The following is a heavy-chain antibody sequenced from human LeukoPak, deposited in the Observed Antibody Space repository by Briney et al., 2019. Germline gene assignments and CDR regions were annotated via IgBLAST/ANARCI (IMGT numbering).Heavy chain of an antibody. D-gene: IGHD3-10*01. CDR1: GGSISSSNW. V-gene: IGHV4-4*02. Sequence: PSGTLSLTCAVSGGSISSSNWWSWVRQPPGKGLEWIGEIYHSGSTNYNPSLKSRVTISVDKSKNQFSLKLSSVTAADTAVYYCARTTGSYYRRRDYYYGMDVWGQGTTVTVSS. CDR3: ARTTGSYYRRRDYYYGMDV. CDR2: IYHSGST. J-gene: IGHJ6*02.